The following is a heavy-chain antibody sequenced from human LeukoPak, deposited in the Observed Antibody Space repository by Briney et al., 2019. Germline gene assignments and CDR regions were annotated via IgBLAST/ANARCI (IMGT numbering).Heavy chain of an antibody. Sequence: TGGSLRLSCAASGFTFSSYAMSWVRQAPGKGLEWVSAISGSGGSTYYADSVKGRFTISRDNAKNSLYLQMNSLRVEDTAVYYCAREVAVGIWGQGTLVTVSS. D-gene: IGHD2-15*01. CDR1: GFTFSSYA. CDR3: AREVAVGI. CDR2: ISGSGGST. V-gene: IGHV3-23*01. J-gene: IGHJ3*02.